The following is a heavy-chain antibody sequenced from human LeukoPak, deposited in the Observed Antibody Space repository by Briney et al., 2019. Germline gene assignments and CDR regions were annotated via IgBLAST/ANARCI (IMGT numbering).Heavy chain of an antibody. CDR1: GFPFSSYA. Sequence: GGSLSLSCAASGFPFSSYAMSWVRPAPGIGLEWVSAISGSGGTKYYADSVERRFTITRDNSKNTLNLQMYRLRAEDTAVYYGAKDRGGYCSTATCHNWFDPWGQGTLVTVSS. J-gene: IGHJ5*02. CDR2: ISGSGGTK. CDR3: AKDRGGYCSTATCHNWFDP. D-gene: IGHD2-2*01. V-gene: IGHV3-23*01.